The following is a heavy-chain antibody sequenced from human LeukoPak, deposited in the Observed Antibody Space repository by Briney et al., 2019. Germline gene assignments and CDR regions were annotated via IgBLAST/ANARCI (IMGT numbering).Heavy chain of an antibody. CDR1: GFTFSSFD. Sequence: GGSLRLSCAPSGFTFSSFDMHWVRQPPDKGLEWVAFIKFDGSQKYYADSVRGRFTVSRYNSRNMLYLQLDSLRDDDTAVYFCARRLPDSGSYSPNYWGQGTLVTVSS. CDR3: ARRLPDSGSYSPNY. D-gene: IGHD3-10*01. V-gene: IGHV3-30*02. CDR2: IKFDGSQK. J-gene: IGHJ4*02.